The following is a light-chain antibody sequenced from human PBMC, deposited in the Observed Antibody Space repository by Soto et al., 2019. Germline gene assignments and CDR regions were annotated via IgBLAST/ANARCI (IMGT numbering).Light chain of an antibody. CDR3: SSYASSREKV. CDR2: DVS. V-gene: IGLV2-14*01. Sequence: QAVLTQPTSFAASPGQSITISCPVTSIDVGGYNYVSWYQQYPGKAPKLISHDVSNRPSGVSDRFSGSKSGNPASLTISGLQAEAEADYYCSSYASSREKVFGTGTKVTVL. J-gene: IGLJ1*01. CDR1: SIDVGGYNY.